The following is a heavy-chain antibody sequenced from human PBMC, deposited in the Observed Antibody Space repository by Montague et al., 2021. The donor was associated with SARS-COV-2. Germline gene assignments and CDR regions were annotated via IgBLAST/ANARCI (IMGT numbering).Heavy chain of an antibody. Sequence: SETLSLTCTVSGGTVRDYYWNWTRQTPGKGLEWIGYIFYNGYTKYNPSLESRVTLSVDTPGNQFFLSLRSVTASDTATYFCARHSVSEDGTFFRSYFDPWGQGAQVIVSS. D-gene: IGHD1-1*01. CDR2: IFYNGYT. CDR3: ARHSVSEDGTFFRSYFDP. J-gene: IGHJ5*02. V-gene: IGHV4-59*08. CDR1: GGTVRDYY.